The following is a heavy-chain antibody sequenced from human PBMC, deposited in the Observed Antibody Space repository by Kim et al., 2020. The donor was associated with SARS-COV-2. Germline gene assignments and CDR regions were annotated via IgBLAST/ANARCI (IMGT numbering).Heavy chain of an antibody. CDR3: ARERVVVVIAIERLGFDP. D-gene: IGHD2-21*01. Sequence: KSRVTISVDKSKHQFSLKLSSVTAADTAVYYCARERVVVVIAIERLGFDPWGQGTLVTVSS. J-gene: IGHJ5*02. V-gene: IGHV4-4*02.